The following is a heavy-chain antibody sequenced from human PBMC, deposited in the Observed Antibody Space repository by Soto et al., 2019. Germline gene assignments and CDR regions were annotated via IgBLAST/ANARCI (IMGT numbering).Heavy chain of an antibody. CDR3: ARDRSTDFGLDV. CDR2: ISDGGERT. CDR1: GFTFSDYV. D-gene: IGHD3-3*01. V-gene: IGHV3-23*01. J-gene: IGHJ6*01. Sequence: EVQLLESGGDLVQPGGSLRPSCVASGFTFSDYVMSWVRQVPGKGLEWVSSISDGGERTDYRDSVRGRFTISRDNARFTLHLQMNSLRVDDTAIYFCARDRSTDFGLDVW.